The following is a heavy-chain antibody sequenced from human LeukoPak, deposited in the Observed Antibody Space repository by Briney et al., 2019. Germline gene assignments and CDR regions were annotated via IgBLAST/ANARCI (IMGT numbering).Heavy chain of an antibody. CDR1: GYTFIDYY. CDR2: ICGYNGHT. J-gene: IGHJ3*02. Sequence: ASVKVSCKASGYTFIDYYLHWVRQAPGQGLEWRGWICGYNGHTNYAQMLQGRVTMTTDTPTTTVYMEVRSLRSDDTAVYYCARDFGAAAFDGAFDIWGQGTMVTVSS. CDR3: ARDFGAAAFDGAFDI. D-gene: IGHD3-10*01. V-gene: IGHV1-18*04.